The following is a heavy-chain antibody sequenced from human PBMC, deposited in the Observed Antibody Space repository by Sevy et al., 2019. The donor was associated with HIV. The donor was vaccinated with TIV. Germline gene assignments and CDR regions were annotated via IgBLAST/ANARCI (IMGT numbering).Heavy chain of an antibody. J-gene: IGHJ3*01. CDR2: INTATGDT. CDR3: AGIRGGYRFGAFDL. Sequence: ASVKVSCKASGYTFTGYYMNWVRQAPGQGLEWMGRINTATGDTIYAPKFKGRVTMTRDTSINTAYLELISLRSDDTARYYCAGIRGGYRFGAFDLWGQGTMVTVSS. V-gene: IGHV1-2*06. CDR1: GYTFTGYY. D-gene: IGHD3-22*01.